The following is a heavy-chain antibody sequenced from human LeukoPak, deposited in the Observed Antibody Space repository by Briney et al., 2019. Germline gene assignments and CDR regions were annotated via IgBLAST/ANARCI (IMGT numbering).Heavy chain of an antibody. D-gene: IGHD3-3*01. CDR3: ARDGGPVTIFGPNDAFDI. Sequence: ASVKVSCKASGYTFTGYYMHWVRQAPGQGLEWMGWINPNSGGTNYAQKFQGRVTMTRDTSISTAYMELSRLRSDDTAVYYCARDGGPVTIFGPNDAFDIWGQGTMVTVSS. V-gene: IGHV1-2*02. CDR1: GYTFTGYY. J-gene: IGHJ3*02. CDR2: INPNSGGT.